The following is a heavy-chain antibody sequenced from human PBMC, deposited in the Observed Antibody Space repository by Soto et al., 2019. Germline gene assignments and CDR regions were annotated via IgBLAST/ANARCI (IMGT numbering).Heavy chain of an antibody. J-gene: IGHJ5*02. Sequence: QVQLVQSGAEVKKPGSSVKVSCKASGGTFSSYAISWVRQAPGQGLEWMGGIIPIFGTANYAQKFQGRVTITADESTSTAYMELSSLRSEDTAVYYCARDPNFWSGYYSYNWFDPWGQGTLVTVSS. D-gene: IGHD3-3*01. V-gene: IGHV1-69*12. CDR1: GGTFSSYA. CDR2: IIPIFGTA. CDR3: ARDPNFWSGYYSYNWFDP.